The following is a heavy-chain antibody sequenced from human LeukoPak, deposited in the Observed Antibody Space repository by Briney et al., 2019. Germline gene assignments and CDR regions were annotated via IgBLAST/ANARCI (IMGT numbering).Heavy chain of an antibody. CDR1: GFTFSNYE. J-gene: IGHJ4*02. Sequence: GGSLRLSCAASGFTFSNYEMNWVRQAPGKGLDWVAYISRGGRTVDYADSVKGRFTISRDSAKNSLYLQMNSLRDEDTAVYYCARDQKHGYTYGYPLDYWGQGTLVTVSS. CDR3: ARDQKHGYTYGYPLDY. V-gene: IGHV3-48*03. D-gene: IGHD5-18*01. CDR2: ISRGGRTV.